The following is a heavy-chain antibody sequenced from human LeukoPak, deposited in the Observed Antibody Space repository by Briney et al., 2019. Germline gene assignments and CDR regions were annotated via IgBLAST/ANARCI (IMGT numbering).Heavy chain of an antibody. Sequence: SETLSLTCTVSGGSISNYYWSWIRQPQGKGLEWIGYIHTSGTTNSNPSLKSRVTMSVDTSKNQFSLSLSSVTAADTAVYYCAKRHSSNWPYYFDYWGQGTLVIVSS. CDR3: AKRHSSNWPYYFDY. CDR2: IHTSGTT. CDR1: GGSISNYY. D-gene: IGHD6-13*01. V-gene: IGHV4-4*09. J-gene: IGHJ4*02.